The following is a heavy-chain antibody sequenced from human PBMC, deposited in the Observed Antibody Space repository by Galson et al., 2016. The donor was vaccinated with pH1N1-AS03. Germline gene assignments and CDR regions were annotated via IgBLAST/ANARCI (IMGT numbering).Heavy chain of an antibody. CDR2: ISRTSTYI. V-gene: IGHV3-21*01. Sequence: SLRLSCAASGFTLNAYSLNWVRQTPGTGLEWISSISRTSTYIYYADSVKGRFTISRDNTKNSLFLQMDNLRVEDTAVYYCARDSPLDYDSSAIPTVSECMDVWGQGTTVTVSS. D-gene: IGHD3-22*01. J-gene: IGHJ6*02. CDR3: ARDSPLDYDSSAIPTVSECMDV. CDR1: GFTLNAYS.